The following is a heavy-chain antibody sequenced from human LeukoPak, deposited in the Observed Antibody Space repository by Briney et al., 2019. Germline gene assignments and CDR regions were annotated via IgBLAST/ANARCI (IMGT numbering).Heavy chain of an antibody. CDR2: INHSGST. CDR1: GGSFSGYY. J-gene: IGHJ4*02. CDR3: ARGPYYDFWSGYSFYYFDY. V-gene: IGHV4-34*01. Sequence: SETLSLTSAVYGGSFSGYYWSWIRQPPGKGLEWIGEINHSGSTNYNPSLKSRVPISVDTSKNQFSLKLSSVTAADTAVYYCARGPYYDFWSGYSFYYFDYWGQGTLVTVSS. D-gene: IGHD3-3*01.